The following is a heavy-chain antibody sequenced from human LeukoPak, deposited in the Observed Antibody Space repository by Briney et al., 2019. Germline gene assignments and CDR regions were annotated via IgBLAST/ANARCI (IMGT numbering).Heavy chain of an antibody. CDR1: GFTFSSYS. D-gene: IGHD6-13*01. J-gene: IGHJ4*02. V-gene: IGHV3-21*01. CDR3: ARDRVSWPMSVFDY. Sequence: GGSLRLSCAASGFTFSSYSMNWVRQAPGKGLEWDSSISSSSSYIYYADAVKGRFTISRDNAKNSLYLQMNSLRAEDTAVYYCARDRVSWPMSVFDYWGQGTLVTVSS. CDR2: ISSSSSYI.